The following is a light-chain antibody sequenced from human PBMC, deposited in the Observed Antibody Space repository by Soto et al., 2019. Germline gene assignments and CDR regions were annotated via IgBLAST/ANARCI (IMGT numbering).Light chain of an antibody. CDR1: QGISSY. CDR2: AAS. Sequence: AIRMTQSPSSFSASTGDRVTITCRASQGISSYLAWYQQKPGKAPKLLIYAASTLQSGVPSRFNGSGSGTDFTLTISCLQAEDFATYYCRQYYSYPHTFGQGTKVEIK. V-gene: IGKV1-8*01. CDR3: RQYYSYPHT. J-gene: IGKJ1*01.